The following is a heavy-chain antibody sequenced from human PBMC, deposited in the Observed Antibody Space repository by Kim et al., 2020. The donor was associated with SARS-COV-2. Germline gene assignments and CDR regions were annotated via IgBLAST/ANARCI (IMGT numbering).Heavy chain of an antibody. D-gene: IGHD1-26*01. Sequence: GGSLRLSCAASGFTFSSYSMNWVRQAPGKRLEWVSSISSSSSYIYYADSVKGRFTISRDNAKNSLYLQMNSLRAEDTAVYYCASWRIYFQAGRFAFDIWGQGTMVTVSS. CDR2: ISSSSSYI. V-gene: IGHV3-21*01. CDR1: GFTFSSYS. J-gene: IGHJ3*02. CDR3: ASWRIYFQAGRFAFDI.